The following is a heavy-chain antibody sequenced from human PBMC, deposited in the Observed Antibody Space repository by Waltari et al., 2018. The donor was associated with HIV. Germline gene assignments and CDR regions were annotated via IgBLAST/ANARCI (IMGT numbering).Heavy chain of an antibody. CDR3: VRDGMVATFDH. CDR2: MDSAGSRI. D-gene: IGHD5-12*01. CDR1: GFTFSVHW. Sequence: EVQLVESGGDLVQPGGSLRLSCAASGFTFSVHWMHWVRQVPGKGLVGVGGMDSAGSRISYADSVKGRFSISRDNAENTLYLQMNSLRVEDTAVYYCVRDGMVATFDHWGQGTLVTVSS. V-gene: IGHV3-74*01. J-gene: IGHJ4*02.